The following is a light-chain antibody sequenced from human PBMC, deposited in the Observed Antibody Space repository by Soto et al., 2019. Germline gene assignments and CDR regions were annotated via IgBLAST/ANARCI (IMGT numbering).Light chain of an antibody. CDR2: DAS. CDR3: QQYGSSAPIN. Sequence: EIVLTQSPATLSLSPGERATLSCRASQSVSSYLAWYQPKPGQAPRLLIYDASNRTTGIPARFSGSGSGTDFTLTIRSLEPEDFALYYCQQYGSSAPINCGGGNKGDIK. V-gene: IGKV3-11*01. CDR1: QSVSSY. J-gene: IGKJ4*01.